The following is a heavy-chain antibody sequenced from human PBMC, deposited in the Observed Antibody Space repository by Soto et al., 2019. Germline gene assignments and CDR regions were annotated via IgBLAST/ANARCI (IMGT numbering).Heavy chain of an antibody. V-gene: IGHV3-23*01. Sequence: EVRLLESGGGLVQPGGSLRLSCAASGFPFDPSAMIWVRQAPGKGPEWLSLISGGGDLAYYAESVMGRYTSSRDNSKNTLYRQMTFLIVDDTAVYYCAKYSGDFPVDNGLNVCGQGSTVTLSS. CDR1: GFPFDPSA. J-gene: IGHJ6*02. D-gene: IGHD1-26*01. CDR3: AKYSGDFPVDNGLNV. CDR2: ISGGGDLA.